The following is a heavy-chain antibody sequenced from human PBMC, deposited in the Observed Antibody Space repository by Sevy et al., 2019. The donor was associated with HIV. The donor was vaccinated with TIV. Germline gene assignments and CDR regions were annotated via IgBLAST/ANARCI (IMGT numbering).Heavy chain of an antibody. D-gene: IGHD2-15*01. Sequence: ASVKVSCKASVYTFTGYYMHWVRQAPGQGLEWMGRINPNSGGTNYAQKFQGRVTMTRDTSISTDYMELSRLRSDDTAGYYCARGYCSGGSCYYYYGMDVWGQRTTVTVSS. CDR2: INPNSGGT. J-gene: IGHJ6*02. V-gene: IGHV1-2*06. CDR1: VYTFTGYY. CDR3: ARGYCSGGSCYYYYGMDV.